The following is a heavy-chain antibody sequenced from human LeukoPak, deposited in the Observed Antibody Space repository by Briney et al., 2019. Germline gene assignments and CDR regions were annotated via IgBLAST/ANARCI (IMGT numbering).Heavy chain of an antibody. J-gene: IGHJ3*02. CDR3: ARGTEVPSRRGDAIDI. D-gene: IGHD2-2*01. V-gene: IGHV6-1*01. CDR1: RGIHSCNISP. Sequence: LPLTCPISRGIHSCNISPWHWPTHSPSSGLECLGSTYYRSKWYNDYAISVRSRIIIKPDTSKNQFSLQLNSVTPEDTAVYYCARGTEVPSRRGDAIDIWGQGTMVTVSS. CDR2: TYYRSKWYN.